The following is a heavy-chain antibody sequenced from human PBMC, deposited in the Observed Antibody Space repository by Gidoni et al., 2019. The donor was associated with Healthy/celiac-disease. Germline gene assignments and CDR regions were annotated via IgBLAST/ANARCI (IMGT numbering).Heavy chain of an antibody. Sequence: QVQLQESGPGLVKPSETLSLTCTVSGYSISSGYYWGWIRQPPGKGLEWIGSIYHSGSTYYNPSLKRRVTISVDTSKNQFSLKLSSVTAADTAVYYCARDLVLLWFGELLSGGMDVWGQGTTVTVSS. CDR2: IYHSGST. CDR3: ARDLVLLWFGELLSGGMDV. D-gene: IGHD3-10*01. V-gene: IGHV4-38-2*02. CDR1: GYSISSGYY. J-gene: IGHJ6*02.